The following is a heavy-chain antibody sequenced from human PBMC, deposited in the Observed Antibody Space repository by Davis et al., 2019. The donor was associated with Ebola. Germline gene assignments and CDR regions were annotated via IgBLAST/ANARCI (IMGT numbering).Heavy chain of an antibody. J-gene: IGHJ3*02. CDR2: VGNDGSNR. Sequence: GESLKISCAASGFTFSNYVMHWVRQAPGKGLEWVAPVGNDGSNRYYADSVKGRFTISRDNSKKMLFVQMDYLRVEDTAVYYCVRGIYGDPPAFDMWGQGTMVT. V-gene: IGHV3-30-3*01. CDR1: GFTFSNYV. D-gene: IGHD4/OR15-4a*01. CDR3: VRGIYGDPPAFDM.